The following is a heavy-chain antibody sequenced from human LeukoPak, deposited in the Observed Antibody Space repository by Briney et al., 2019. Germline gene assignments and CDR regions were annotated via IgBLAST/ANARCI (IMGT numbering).Heavy chain of an antibody. J-gene: IGHJ2*01. D-gene: IGHD6-19*01. Sequence: SETLSLTCAVYGGSFSGYYWSWIRQPPGKGLEWIGEINHSGSTNYNPSLKSRVTISVDTSKNQFSLKLSSVTAADTAVYYYARGSSSGWYGYFDLWGRGTLVTVSS. CDR1: GGSFSGYY. CDR2: INHSGST. V-gene: IGHV4-34*01. CDR3: ARGSSSGWYGYFDL.